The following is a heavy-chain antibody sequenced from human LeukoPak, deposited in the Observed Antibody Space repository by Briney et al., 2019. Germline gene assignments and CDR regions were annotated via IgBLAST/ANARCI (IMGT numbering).Heavy chain of an antibody. CDR3: AKSAVGATLGDY. Sequence: PGGSLRLSCAASGYTFSSYGMHWVRQAPGKGLEWVAFIRYDGSNKYYADYVKGRFTISRDNSRDTLYLQMISLRAEDTAVYYCAKSAVGATLGDYWGQGTPVTVSS. V-gene: IGHV3-30*02. CDR1: GYTFSSYG. CDR2: IRYDGSNK. J-gene: IGHJ4*02. D-gene: IGHD1-26*01.